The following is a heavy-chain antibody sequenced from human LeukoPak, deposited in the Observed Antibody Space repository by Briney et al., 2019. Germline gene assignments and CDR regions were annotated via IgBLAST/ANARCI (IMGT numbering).Heavy chain of an antibody. CDR3: VKFVGAKGY. CDR2: ITNSGGGT. D-gene: IGHD1-26*01. CDR1: GFTFSSYA. Sequence: PGGSLRLSCEASGFTFSSYAMTWVRQAPGKGLEWVSAITNSGGGTYYADSVKGRFTISRDNSKNTLYLQTNSLKAEDTAVYYCVKFVGAKGYWGQGTLVTVSS. J-gene: IGHJ4*02. V-gene: IGHV3-23*01.